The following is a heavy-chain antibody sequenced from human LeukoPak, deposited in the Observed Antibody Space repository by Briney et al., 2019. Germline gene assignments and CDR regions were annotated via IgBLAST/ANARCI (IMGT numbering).Heavy chain of an antibody. CDR1: GGSISSSSYY. CDR3: ASCFDAFDI. D-gene: IGHD2-15*01. Sequence: SETLSLTCTVSGGSISSSSYYWGWIRQPPGKGLEWIGSIYYSGGTYYNPSLKSRVTISVDTSKNQFSLKLSSVTAADTAVYYCASCFDAFDIWGQGTMVTVSS. CDR2: IYYSGGT. V-gene: IGHV4-39*01. J-gene: IGHJ3*02.